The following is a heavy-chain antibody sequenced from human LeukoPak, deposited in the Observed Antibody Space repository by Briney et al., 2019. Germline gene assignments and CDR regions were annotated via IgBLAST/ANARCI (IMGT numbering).Heavy chain of an antibody. D-gene: IGHD2-15*01. Sequence: GGSLRLSCAASGFTFSSYWMHWVRQAPGKGLVWVSAISGSGGSTYYADSVKGRFTISRDNSKNTLYLQMNSLRAEDPAVYYCANGGYCSGSSCYLFDYWGQGTLVTVSS. CDR3: ANGGYCSGSSCYLFDY. V-gene: IGHV3-23*01. CDR1: GFTFSSYW. J-gene: IGHJ4*02. CDR2: ISGSGGST.